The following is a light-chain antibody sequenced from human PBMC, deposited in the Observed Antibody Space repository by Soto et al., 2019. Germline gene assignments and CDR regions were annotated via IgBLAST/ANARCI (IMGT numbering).Light chain of an antibody. CDR3: QQTYSDIS. Sequence: DVRLTQSPSSLSASVGDTITITCRASRTINNYLNWFQQKPGEPPRLLLYGASTLHDGVPSRFSGSGSGADFTLTIGGLQTEDFASYHGQQTYSDISFGGGTQV. CDR1: RTINNY. J-gene: IGKJ4*01. CDR2: GAS. V-gene: IGKV1-39*01.